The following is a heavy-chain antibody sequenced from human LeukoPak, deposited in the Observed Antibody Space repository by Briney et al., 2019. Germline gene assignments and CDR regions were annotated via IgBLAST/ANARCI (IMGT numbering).Heavy chain of an antibody. CDR3: ARAVLVLDAFDI. J-gene: IGHJ3*02. Sequence: PGGSLRLSCAASGFTFSSYGMHWVRQAPGKGLEWVAVIWYDGSNKYYADSVKGRFIISRDNSKNTLYLQMHSLRAEDTAVYYCARAVLVLDAFDIWGQGTMVTVSS. V-gene: IGHV3-33*01. CDR1: GFTFSSYG. D-gene: IGHD6-13*01. CDR2: IWYDGSNK.